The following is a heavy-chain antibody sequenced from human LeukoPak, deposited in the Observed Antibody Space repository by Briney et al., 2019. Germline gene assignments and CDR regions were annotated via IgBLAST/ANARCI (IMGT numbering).Heavy chain of an antibody. D-gene: IGHD6-13*01. Sequence: PSETLSLTCAVYGGSFSGYYWSWIRQPPGKGLEWIGEINHSGSTNYNPSLKSRVTISVDTSKNQFSLKRSSVTAADTAVYYCASTFYSSSWYYNWGQGTLVTVSS. CDR3: ASTFYSSSWYYN. CDR1: GGSFSGYY. J-gene: IGHJ4*02. V-gene: IGHV4-34*01. CDR2: INHSGST.